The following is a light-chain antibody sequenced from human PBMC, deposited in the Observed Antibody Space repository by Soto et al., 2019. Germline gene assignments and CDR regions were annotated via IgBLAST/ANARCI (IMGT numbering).Light chain of an antibody. Sequence: QLVLTQSPSASASLGASVKLTCTLSSGHSSYAIAWHQQQPEKGPRCLMKLNSDGSHSKWDGIPDRCSGSSSGAERYLTISSLQSEDEADYYCQTWGTGIRVFGGGTKLTVL. V-gene: IGLV4-69*01. CDR1: SGHSSYA. CDR2: LNSDGSH. CDR3: QTWGTGIRV. J-gene: IGLJ3*02.